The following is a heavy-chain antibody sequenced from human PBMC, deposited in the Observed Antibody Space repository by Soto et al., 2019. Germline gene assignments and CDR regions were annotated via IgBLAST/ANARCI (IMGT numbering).Heavy chain of an antibody. D-gene: IGHD3-3*01. Sequence: SETLSLTCTVSGGSISSGDYYWSWIRQPPGKGLEWIGYIYYSGSTYYNPSLKSRVTISVDTSKNRFSLKLSSVTAADTAVYYCARDPTNFGVVPMDAFDIWGQGTMVTVSS. CDR2: IYYSGST. CDR1: GGSISSGDYY. CDR3: ARDPTNFGVVPMDAFDI. V-gene: IGHV4-30-4*01. J-gene: IGHJ3*02.